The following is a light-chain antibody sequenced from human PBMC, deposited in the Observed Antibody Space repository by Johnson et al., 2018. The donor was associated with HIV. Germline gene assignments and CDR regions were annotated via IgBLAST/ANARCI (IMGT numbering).Light chain of an antibody. CDR1: SSNIGNNY. Sequence: QSVLTQPPSVSAAPGQKVTIYCSGSSSNIGNNYVSWYQQLPGTAPKLLIYDTIKRHSGIPDRFSGSKSGTSATLGITGLQTGDEADYYCGTWDSSLNAYVFGAATKVAVL. J-gene: IGLJ1*01. V-gene: IGLV1-51*01. CDR3: GTWDSSLNAYV. CDR2: DTI.